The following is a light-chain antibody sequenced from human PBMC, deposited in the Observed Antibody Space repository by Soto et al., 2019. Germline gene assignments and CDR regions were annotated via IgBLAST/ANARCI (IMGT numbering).Light chain of an antibody. CDR3: QQYGSSPIT. V-gene: IGKV3-20*01. CDR2: DAS. Sequence: EILLTQSPGTLSLSPGDTATLSCRASQSVSNNYLAWFQQRPGQPPSLLIYDASTRATGIPERFSGSGSGTDFTLTITRLEPEDFAVYYCQQYGSSPITFGQGTRLEIK. J-gene: IGKJ5*01. CDR1: QSVSNNY.